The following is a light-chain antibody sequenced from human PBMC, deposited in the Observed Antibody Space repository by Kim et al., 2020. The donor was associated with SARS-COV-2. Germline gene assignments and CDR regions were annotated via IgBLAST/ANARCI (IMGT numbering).Light chain of an antibody. CDR1: SSDVGGYNY. V-gene: IGLV2-14*03. CDR2: DVS. J-gene: IGLJ3*02. CDR3: SSYTSSSTIGV. Sequence: QSITISCTGTSSDVGGYNYVSWYQQHPGKPPKLMIYDVSNRPSGVSNRFSGSKSGNTAALTISGLQAEDEADYYCSSYTSSSTIGVFGGGTKLTVL.